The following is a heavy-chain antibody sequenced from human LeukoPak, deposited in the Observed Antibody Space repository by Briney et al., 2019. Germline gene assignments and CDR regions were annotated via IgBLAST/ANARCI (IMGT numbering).Heavy chain of an antibody. J-gene: IGHJ5*02. D-gene: IGHD3-3*01. CDR2: INHSGST. CDR1: GGSFSGYY. Sequence: SETLSLTCAVHGGSFSGYYWRWVRQPPGKGLDWIGEINHSGSTNYNPSLKSRVTISVDTSKNQFSLKLSSVTAADTAVYYCARDATITIFGVVIPNWFDPWGQGTLVTVSS. V-gene: IGHV4-34*01. CDR3: ARDATITIFGVVIPNWFDP.